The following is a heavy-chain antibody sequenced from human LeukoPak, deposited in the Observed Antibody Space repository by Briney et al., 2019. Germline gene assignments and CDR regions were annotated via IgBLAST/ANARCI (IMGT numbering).Heavy chain of an antibody. Sequence: PSETLSLTCAVYGGSFSGYYWSWIRQPPGKGLEWIGEINHSGSTNYNPSLKSRVTISVDTSKNQFSLRLSSVTAADTAVYYCASGRGSGWYGGRYYYYYYMDVWGKGTTVTISS. CDR1: GGSFSGYY. V-gene: IGHV4-34*01. CDR3: ASGRGSGWYGGRYYYYYYMDV. J-gene: IGHJ6*03. D-gene: IGHD6-19*01. CDR2: INHSGST.